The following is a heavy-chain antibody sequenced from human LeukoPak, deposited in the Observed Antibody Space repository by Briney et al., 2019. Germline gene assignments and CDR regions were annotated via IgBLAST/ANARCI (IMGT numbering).Heavy chain of an antibody. D-gene: IGHD2-15*01. CDR3: VRGYSFGPYGMDV. CDR2: ISSNGGDS. J-gene: IGHJ6*02. Sequence: PGGSLRLSCSASGFTFSSNSMHWVRQVPGKGLEYVAAISSNGGDSYYADSVKGRFTISRDDSKNTLYLQMSSLRAEDTAVYFCVRGYSFGPYGMDVWGQGTTVTVSS. CDR1: GFTFSSNS. V-gene: IGHV3-64D*09.